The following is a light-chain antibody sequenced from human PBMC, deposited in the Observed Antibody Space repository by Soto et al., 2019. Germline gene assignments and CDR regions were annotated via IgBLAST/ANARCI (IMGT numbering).Light chain of an antibody. CDR3: SSYTPGSTL. Sequence: QSVLTQPASVSGSPGQSIAISCTGTSSDIGGYNHVSWYQQHPGKAPKLILYDVGTRPSGVSDRFSGSKSGNTASLTISGLQAEDEADYYCSSYTPGSTLFGTGTKVTVL. J-gene: IGLJ1*01. CDR2: DVG. V-gene: IGLV2-14*01. CDR1: SSDIGGYNH.